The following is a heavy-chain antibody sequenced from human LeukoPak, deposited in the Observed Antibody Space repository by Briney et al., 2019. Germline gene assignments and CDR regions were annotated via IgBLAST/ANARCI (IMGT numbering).Heavy chain of an antibody. J-gene: IGHJ4*02. Sequence: SVKVSCKASVGTFSSYAISWVRQAPGQGLEWMGGIIPIFGTANYAQKFPGRVTITTDESTSTAYMELSSLRSEDTAVYYCAREDYYDSSGYSLFDYWGQGTLVTVSS. CDR1: VGTFSSYA. D-gene: IGHD3-22*01. CDR2: IIPIFGTA. V-gene: IGHV1-69*05. CDR3: AREDYYDSSGYSLFDY.